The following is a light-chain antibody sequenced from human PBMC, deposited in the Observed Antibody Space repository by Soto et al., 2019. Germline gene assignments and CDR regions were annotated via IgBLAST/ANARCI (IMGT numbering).Light chain of an antibody. J-gene: IGKJ1*01. CDR1: QNIKDY. Sequence: EIVMTQSPATLSMSPGERANLSCRASQNIKDYLAWFQQKPGQAPRLLIYGASTRATAIPARFSGSGSGTEFTLSISSLQSEDFAVYYCQQYNTWPRTFGQGTKVETK. CDR2: GAS. CDR3: QQYNTWPRT. V-gene: IGKV3-15*01.